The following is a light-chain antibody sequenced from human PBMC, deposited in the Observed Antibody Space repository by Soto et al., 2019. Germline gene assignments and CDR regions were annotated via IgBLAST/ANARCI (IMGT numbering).Light chain of an antibody. CDR3: QQYASLPIT. CDR2: DAS. CDR1: QDITNY. Sequence: DIQMTQSPSSLSASEGDRVTITCQASQDITNYLSWYQQKPGQAPKLLIYDASDSEKGVPGRFSGSGSGTHFTLTIISLQTEDFGTYFCQQYASLPITFGQGTRL. J-gene: IGKJ5*01. V-gene: IGKV1-33*01.